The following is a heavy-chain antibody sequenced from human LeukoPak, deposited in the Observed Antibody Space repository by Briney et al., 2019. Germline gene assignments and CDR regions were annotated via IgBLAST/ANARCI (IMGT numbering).Heavy chain of an antibody. CDR1: GFTFSGSA. V-gene: IGHV3-73*01. Sequence: GGSLRLSCAASGFTFSGSAMHWVRQASGKGLEWVGRIRSKANSYATAYAASVKGRFTISRDDSKNTAYLQMNSLKTEDTAVYYCTRPVRGYSYGEDYWGQGTLVTVSS. D-gene: IGHD5-18*01. J-gene: IGHJ4*02. CDR3: TRPVRGYSYGEDY. CDR2: IRSKANSYAT.